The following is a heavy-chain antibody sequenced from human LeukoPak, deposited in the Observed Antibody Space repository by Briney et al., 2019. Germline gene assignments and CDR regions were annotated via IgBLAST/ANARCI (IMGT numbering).Heavy chain of an antibody. J-gene: IGHJ4*02. V-gene: IGHV3-48*02. CDR2: ISSSSRSI. D-gene: IGHD3-10*01. CDR1: GFTFSNYG. CDR3: VLGSPFDY. Sequence: GGSLRLSCAASGFTFSNYGIHWVRQAPGKGLEWVSYISSSSRSIYYADSVKGRFTISRDNANNSLSLQMNSLRDEDTAVYYCVLGSPFDYWGQGTLVTVSS.